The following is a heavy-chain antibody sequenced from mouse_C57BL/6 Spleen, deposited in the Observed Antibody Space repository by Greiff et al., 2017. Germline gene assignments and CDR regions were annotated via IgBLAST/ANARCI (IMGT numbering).Heavy chain of an antibody. CDR3: ARRDY. Sequence: QVQLQQPGAELVKPGASVKLSCKASGSTFTSYWMQWVKQRPGQGLEWIGEIDPSASYTNYNQKFKGKATLTVDTSSSTAYMQLSSLTSEDSAVYYCARRDYWGQGTTLTVSS. CDR1: GSTFTSYW. CDR2: IDPSASYT. J-gene: IGHJ2*01. V-gene: IGHV1-50*01.